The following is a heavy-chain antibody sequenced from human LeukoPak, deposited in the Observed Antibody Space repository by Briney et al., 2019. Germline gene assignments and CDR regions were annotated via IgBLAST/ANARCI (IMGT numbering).Heavy chain of an antibody. D-gene: IGHD6-13*01. J-gene: IGHJ4*02. CDR3: ARDIAAAEDY. Sequence: GRSLRLSCAASGFTFSSYWMSWVRQAPGKGLEWVANIKQDGSEKYYVDSVKGRFTISRDNSKNTLYLQMNSLRAEDTAVYYCARDIAAAEDYWGQGTLVTVSS. CDR1: GFTFSSYW. V-gene: IGHV3-7*01. CDR2: IKQDGSEK.